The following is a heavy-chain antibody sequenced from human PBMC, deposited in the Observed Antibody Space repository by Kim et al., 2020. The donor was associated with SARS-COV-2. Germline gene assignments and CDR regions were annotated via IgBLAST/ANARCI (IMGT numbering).Heavy chain of an antibody. Sequence: VGSLRLSCAASGFIFGDYHMHWVRQAPGKGLEWVAVISNDGRKKDYRDSVKGRFTISRGRSNDTLYLQMTSLRAEDTAVYYCATDSERSGAYLDYWGQG. CDR1: GFIFGDYH. D-gene: IGHD3-10*01. J-gene: IGHJ4*02. V-gene: IGHV3-30*14. CDR2: ISNDGRKK. CDR3: ATDSERSGAYLDY.